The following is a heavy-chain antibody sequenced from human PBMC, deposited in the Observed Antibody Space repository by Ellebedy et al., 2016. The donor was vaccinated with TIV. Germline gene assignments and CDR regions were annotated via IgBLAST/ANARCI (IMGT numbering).Heavy chain of an antibody. Sequence: GGSLRLXXAASGFSFNTFFMSWVRHSPWRGLEWVSTISAGSDTTRFADSVKGRFTISRDNSKNTVYLRMNDLRAEDTAVYYCERDGGSMVRGVPFDYWGQGTLVTVSS. CDR1: GFSFNTFF. V-gene: IGHV3-23*01. D-gene: IGHD3-10*01. CDR3: ERDGGSMVRGVPFDY. J-gene: IGHJ4*02. CDR2: ISAGSDTT.